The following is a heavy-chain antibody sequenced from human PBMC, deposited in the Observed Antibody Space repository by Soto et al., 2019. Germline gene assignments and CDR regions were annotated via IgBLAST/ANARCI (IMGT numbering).Heavy chain of an antibody. V-gene: IGHV3-11*01. CDR1: GFTFSAYY. CDR2: ISSSGSTI. J-gene: IGHJ4*02. CDR3: ARVDDYIWGSYRFAGYPLDY. D-gene: IGHD3-16*02. Sequence: QVQLVESGGGLVKPGGSLRLSCAASGFTFSAYYMSWIRQAPGKGLEWVSYISSSGSTIYYADSVKGRFTISRDNAKNSLYLQMNSLRAEDTAVYYCARVDDYIWGSYRFAGYPLDYWCQGTLVTVSS.